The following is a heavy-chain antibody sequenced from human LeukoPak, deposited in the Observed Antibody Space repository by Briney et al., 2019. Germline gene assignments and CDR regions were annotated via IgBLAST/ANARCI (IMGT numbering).Heavy chain of an antibody. V-gene: IGHV5-51*01. CDR2: IYPGDSDT. J-gene: IGHJ4*02. D-gene: IGHD5-18*01. CDR3: ARQEVGYSYGRYNYFDY. Sequence: GESLKISCKGSGYSFTSYWIGWVRQMPGKGLEWMGIIYPGDSDTRYSPSFQGQVNISADKSISTAYLQWSSLKASDTAMYYCARQEVGYSYGRYNYFDYWGQGTLVTVSS. CDR1: GYSFTSYW.